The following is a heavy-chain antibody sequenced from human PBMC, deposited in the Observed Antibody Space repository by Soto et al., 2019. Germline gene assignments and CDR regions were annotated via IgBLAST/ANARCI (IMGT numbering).Heavy chain of an antibody. V-gene: IGHV3-9*01. J-gene: IGHJ5*02. Sequence: EVQLVESGGGLVQPGRSLRLSCAASGFTFDDYAMHWVRQAPGKGLEWVAGISWNSGSIGYADSVKGRFTISRDNAKNSMYLQMRSLRAEDTAVYYCAKGSGYSSSWYSLGRGNNWCDPWGQVSLVTVSS. CDR3: AKGSGYSSSWYSLGRGNNWCDP. D-gene: IGHD6-13*01. CDR2: ISWNSGSI. CDR1: GFTFDDYA.